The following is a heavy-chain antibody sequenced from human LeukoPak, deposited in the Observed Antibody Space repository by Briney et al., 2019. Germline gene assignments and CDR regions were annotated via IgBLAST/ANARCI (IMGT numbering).Heavy chain of an antibody. CDR1: GGSISSYY. CDR3: ARGITMVRGVIQMFDP. CDR2: IHYTGST. V-gene: IGHV4-59*08. J-gene: IGHJ5*02. D-gene: IGHD3-10*01. Sequence: SETLSLTCTVSGGSISSYYWSWIRQSPGKGLECIGYIHYTGSTNYSPSLKSRVTISVETSKNQFSLKLSSVTAADTAVYYCARGITMVRGVIQMFDPWGQGTLVTVSS.